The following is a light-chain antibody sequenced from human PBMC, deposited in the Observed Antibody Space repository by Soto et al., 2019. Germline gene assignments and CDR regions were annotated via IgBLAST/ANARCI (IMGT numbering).Light chain of an antibody. J-gene: IGKJ1*01. Sequence: DIQMTQSPSILSASVGDRVTITCRASQSISSWLAWYQQKPGKAPKLLIYDASTLQSGVPSRYSGSGSGTEFTLTISNLQPDDFATYYCQQYESYSPWTFGQGTKVDIK. CDR1: QSISSW. V-gene: IGKV1-5*01. CDR2: DAS. CDR3: QQYESYSPWT.